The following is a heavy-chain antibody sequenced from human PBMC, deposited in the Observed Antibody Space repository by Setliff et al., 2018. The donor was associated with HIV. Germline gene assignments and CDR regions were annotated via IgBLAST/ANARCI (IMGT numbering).Heavy chain of an antibody. J-gene: IGHJ4*02. Sequence: PSETLSLTCSVSGASLQSYYWSWIRQPAGKGLQWIGRIYYVGWSKYNPSLEDRVTMSVDTSNNQFSLSLRSVTAADTAVYYCASTGYSSGWSFDYWGQGTLVTVSS. CDR1: GASLQSYY. CDR3: ASTGYSSGWSFDY. V-gene: IGHV4-4*07. CDR2: IYYVGWS. D-gene: IGHD6-19*01.